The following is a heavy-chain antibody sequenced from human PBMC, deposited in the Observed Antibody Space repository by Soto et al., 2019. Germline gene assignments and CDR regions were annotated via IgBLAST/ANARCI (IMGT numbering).Heavy chain of an antibody. CDR2: IYSGGST. CDR1: GFTVSSNY. D-gene: IGHD3-22*01. V-gene: IGHV3-53*01. CDR3: ARAVSGYFDY. J-gene: IGHJ4*02. Sequence: LRLSCAASGFTVSSNYMSWVRQAPGKGLEWVSVIYSGGSTYYADSVKARFTISRDNSKNTLYLQMNGLRAEDTAVYYCARAVSGYFDYWGQGTLVTVSS.